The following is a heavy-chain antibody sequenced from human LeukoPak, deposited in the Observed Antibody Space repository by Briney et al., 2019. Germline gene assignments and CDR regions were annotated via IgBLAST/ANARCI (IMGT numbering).Heavy chain of an antibody. V-gene: IGHV3-23*01. J-gene: IGHJ5*02. Sequence: GGSLRLSCAASGFTFSSYAMSWVRQAPGKGMEWVSAMSGSGGSTYYADSVKGRFTISRDNSKNTLYLQMNSLRAEDTAVYYCAKAPGYDILFLFDPWGQGTLVTVSS. D-gene: IGHD3-9*01. CDR1: GFTFSSYA. CDR2: MSGSGGST. CDR3: AKAPGYDILFLFDP.